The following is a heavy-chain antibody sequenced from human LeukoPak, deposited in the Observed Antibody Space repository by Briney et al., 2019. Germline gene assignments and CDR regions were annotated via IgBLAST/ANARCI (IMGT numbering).Heavy chain of an antibody. J-gene: IGHJ4*02. CDR2: IDHSGST. CDR1: GGSFSGYY. D-gene: IGHD3-3*01. CDR3: ARVGVKLRFLEWYPHYYFDY. Sequence: SQTLSLTCSVYGGSFSGYYWSWIRQPPGKGLEWIGEIDHSGSTNYNPSLNSRVTISVDTSKNQFSLKLSSVTAADTAVYYCARVGVKLRFLEWYPHYYFDYWGQGTLVTVSS. V-gene: IGHV4-34*01.